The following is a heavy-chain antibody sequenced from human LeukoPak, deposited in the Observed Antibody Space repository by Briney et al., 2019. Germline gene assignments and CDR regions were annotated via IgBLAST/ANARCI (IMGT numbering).Heavy chain of an antibody. J-gene: IGHJ4*02. D-gene: IGHD3-22*01. CDR2: MNPNSGNT. CDR3: AGVADYYDSSGYYSGLFD. CDR1: GYTFTSYD. V-gene: IGHV1-8*01. Sequence: ASVKVSCKASGYTFTSYDINWVRQATGQGLEWMGWMNPNSGNTGYAQKFQGRVTMTRNTSISTAYMELSSLRSEDTAVYYCAGVADYYDSSGYYSGLFDWGQGTLVTVSS.